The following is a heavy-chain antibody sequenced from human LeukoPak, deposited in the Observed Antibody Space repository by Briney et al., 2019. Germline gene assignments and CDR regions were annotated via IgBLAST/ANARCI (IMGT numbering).Heavy chain of an antibody. V-gene: IGHV4-34*01. Sequence: SETLSLTCAVYGGSFSGHYWSWIRQPPGKGLEWIGEINHSGSTNYNPSLKSRVTISVDTSKNQFSLKLSSVTAADTAVYYCARVNAGYWGQGTLVTVSS. CDR2: INHSGST. J-gene: IGHJ4*02. CDR1: GGSFSGHY. CDR3: ARVNAGY.